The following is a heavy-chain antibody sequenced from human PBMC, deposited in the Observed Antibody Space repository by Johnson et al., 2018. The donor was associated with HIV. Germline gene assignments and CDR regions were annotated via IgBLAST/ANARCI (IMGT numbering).Heavy chain of an antibody. D-gene: IGHD6-19*01. CDR3: ARGRDFSSGLDGGAFDI. Sequence: QVQLVESGGGVVRPGGSLRLSCAASGFTFRNYAMHWVRQAPGKGLEWVAILSYDGNNEYYADSVKGRFTISRDNSKNTLYLQMNSLRVEDTAVYYCARGRDFSSGLDGGAFDIWGQGTMVSVSS. V-gene: IGHV3-30*04. CDR2: LSYDGNNE. CDR1: GFTFRNYA. J-gene: IGHJ3*02.